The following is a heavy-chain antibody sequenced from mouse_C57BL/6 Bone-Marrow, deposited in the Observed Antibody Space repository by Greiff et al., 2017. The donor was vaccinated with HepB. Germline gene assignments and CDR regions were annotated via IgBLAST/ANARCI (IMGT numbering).Heavy chain of an antibody. J-gene: IGHJ3*01. CDR2: IYPGDGDT. CDR3: SRSGYYRRSPAWVAY. CDR1: GYAFSSYW. Sequence: QVQLKESGAELVKPGASVKISCKASGYAFSSYWMNWVKQRPGKGLEWIGQIYPGDGDTNYNGKFKGKATLTADKSSSTAYMQRSSLTSEDSAVYFCSRSGYYRRSPAWVAYWGQGALVTVFA. D-gene: IGHD1-1*01. V-gene: IGHV1-80*01.